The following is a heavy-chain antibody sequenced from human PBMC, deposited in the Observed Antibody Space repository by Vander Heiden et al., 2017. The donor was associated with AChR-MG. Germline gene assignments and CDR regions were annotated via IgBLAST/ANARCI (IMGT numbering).Heavy chain of an antibody. Sequence: QVQLVQSGAEVKKPGASVKVSCKVSGYTLTELSMHGSRQAPGKGLEWMGGFDPEDGETIYAQKFQGRVTMTEDTSTDTAYMELSSLRSEDTAVYYCATPASMVRGVLSSRNYYYYYGMDVWGQGTTVTVSS. D-gene: IGHD3-10*01. CDR2: FDPEDGET. V-gene: IGHV1-24*01. CDR1: GYTLTELS. J-gene: IGHJ6*02. CDR3: ATPASMVRGVLSSRNYYYYYGMDV.